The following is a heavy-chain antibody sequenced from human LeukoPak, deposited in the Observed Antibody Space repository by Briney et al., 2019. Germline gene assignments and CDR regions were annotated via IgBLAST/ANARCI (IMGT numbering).Heavy chain of an antibody. D-gene: IGHD3-22*01. J-gene: IGHJ4*02. V-gene: IGHV1-69*04. Sequence: GASVKVSCKASGGTFSSYAISWVRQAPGQGLEWMGRIIPILGIANYAQKFQGRVTITADKSTSTAYMELSSLRSEDTAVYYCARTVTYYYDSSGYPPSIFDYWGQGTLVTVSS. CDR2: IIPILGIA. CDR1: GGTFSSYA. CDR3: ARTVTYYYDSSGYPPSIFDY.